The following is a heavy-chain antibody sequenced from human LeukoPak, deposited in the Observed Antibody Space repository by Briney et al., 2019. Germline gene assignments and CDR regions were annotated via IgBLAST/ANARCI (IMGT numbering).Heavy chain of an antibody. Sequence: GESLKISCNGYGYTFTNYWIGWVRQMPGKGLEWMGIIYPGDSDTRYSPSFQGQVTISADRSISTAYLQWSSLKASDTAMYYCARHETGPYFDYWGQGTLVTVSS. CDR2: IYPGDSDT. J-gene: IGHJ4*02. CDR3: ARHETGPYFDY. D-gene: IGHD1-1*01. V-gene: IGHV5-51*01. CDR1: GYTFTNYW.